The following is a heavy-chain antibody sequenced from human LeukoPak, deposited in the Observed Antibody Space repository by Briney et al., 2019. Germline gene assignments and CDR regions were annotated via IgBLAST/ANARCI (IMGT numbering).Heavy chain of an antibody. D-gene: IGHD3-22*01. CDR1: AFTFSNYW. V-gene: IGHV3-7*05. Sequence: QSGGSLRLSCAASAFTFSNYWMSWVRQAPGKGLEWVANIKEDGSEKYYVDSVKGRFTISRDNAKNSVYLQMNSLRAEDTAVYYCARQTGYYYDSSGYYYYFDYWGQGTLVTVSS. CDR2: IKEDGSEK. J-gene: IGHJ4*02. CDR3: ARQTGYYYDSSGYYYYFDY.